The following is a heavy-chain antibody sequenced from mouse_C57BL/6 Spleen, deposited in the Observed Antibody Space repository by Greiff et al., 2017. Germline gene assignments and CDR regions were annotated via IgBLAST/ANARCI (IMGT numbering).Heavy chain of an antibody. CDR1: GFTFSSYA. D-gene: IGHD2-1*01. CDR2: ISDGGSYT. Sequence: DVMLVESGGGLVKPGGSLKLSCAASGFTFSSYAMSWVRQTPEKRLEWVATISDGGSYTYYPDNVKGRFTISRDNAKNNLYLQMSHLKSEDTAMYYCAREGDGIFDYWGQGTTLTVSS. V-gene: IGHV5-4*01. CDR3: AREGDGIFDY. J-gene: IGHJ2*01.